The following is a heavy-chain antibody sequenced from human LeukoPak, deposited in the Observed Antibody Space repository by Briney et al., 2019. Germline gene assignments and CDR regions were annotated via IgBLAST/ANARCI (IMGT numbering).Heavy chain of an antibody. CDR2: ISGGGAAT. Sequence: PGGSLRLSCAASGFIFSNYAMTWVRQAPGKGLEWVSVISGGGAATYYADSVKGRFTISRDNSKNTLYLQMNSLRAEDTAVYYCAKFPPSLVDTAMAFDYWGQGTLVTVSS. J-gene: IGHJ4*02. CDR3: AKFPPSLVDTAMAFDY. V-gene: IGHV3-23*01. CDR1: GFIFSNYA. D-gene: IGHD5-18*01.